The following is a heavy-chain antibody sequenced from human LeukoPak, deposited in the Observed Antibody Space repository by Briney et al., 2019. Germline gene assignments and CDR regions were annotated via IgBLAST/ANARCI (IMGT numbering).Heavy chain of an antibody. J-gene: IGHJ4*02. Sequence: GGSLRLSCAASGFTFSSYGMHWVRQAPGKGLEWVAVIWYDGSNKYYADSVKGRFTISRDNSKNTLYLQMNSLRAEDTAVHYCARELYSSSWCFDYWGQGTLVTVSS. V-gene: IGHV3-33*01. CDR2: IWYDGSNK. D-gene: IGHD6-13*01. CDR3: ARELYSSSWCFDY. CDR1: GFTFSSYG.